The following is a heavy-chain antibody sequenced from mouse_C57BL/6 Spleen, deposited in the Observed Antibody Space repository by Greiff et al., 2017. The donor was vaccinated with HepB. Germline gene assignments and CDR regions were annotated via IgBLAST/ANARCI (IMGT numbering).Heavy chain of an antibody. D-gene: IGHD1-1*01. Sequence: EVQLKESGAELVRPGASVKLSCTASGFNIKDDYMHWVKQRPEQGLEWIGWIDPENGDTEYASKFQGKATITADTPSNTAYLQLSSLTSEDTAVYYCTTLITTGYFDVWGTGTTVTVSS. CDR1: GFNIKDDY. CDR2: IDPENGDT. V-gene: IGHV14-4*01. CDR3: TTLITTGYFDV. J-gene: IGHJ1*03.